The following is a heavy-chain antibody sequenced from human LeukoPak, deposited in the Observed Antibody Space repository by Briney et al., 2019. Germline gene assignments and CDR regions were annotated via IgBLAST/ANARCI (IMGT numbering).Heavy chain of an antibody. D-gene: IGHD1-26*01. CDR1: GFTFSSYW. J-gene: IGHJ4*02. V-gene: IGHV3-74*01. Sequence: GGSLRLSCAASGFTFSSYWMHWVRQAPGKGLVWVSRINSDGYSTSYADSVKGRFTISRDNAKNTLYLQMNSPRAEGTAVYYCASPYSGSYYGFDYWGQGTLVTVSS. CDR2: INSDGYST. CDR3: ASPYSGSYYGFDY.